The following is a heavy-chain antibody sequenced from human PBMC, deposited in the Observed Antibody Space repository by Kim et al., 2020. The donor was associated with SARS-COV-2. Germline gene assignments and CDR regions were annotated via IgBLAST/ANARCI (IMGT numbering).Heavy chain of an antibody. J-gene: IGHJ4*02. D-gene: IGHD6-19*01. V-gene: IGHV6-1*01. Sequence: VSVKSRITINPATSKNQFSLQLNSVTPEDTAVYYCARDRRIAVAGTSLDYWGQGTLVTVSS. CDR3: ARDRRIAVAGTSLDY.